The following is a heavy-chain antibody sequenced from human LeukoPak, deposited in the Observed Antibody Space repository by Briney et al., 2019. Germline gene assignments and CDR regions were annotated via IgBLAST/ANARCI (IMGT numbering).Heavy chain of an antibody. CDR1: GFTFSSYA. Sequence: TGRSLRLSCAASGFTFSSYAMHWVRQAPGKGLEWVAVISYDGSNKYYADSVKGRFTISRDNSKNTLYLQMNSLRAEDTAVYYCARARGIAVAGLGDAFDIWGQGTMVTASS. CDR2: ISYDGSNK. V-gene: IGHV3-30*04. D-gene: IGHD6-19*01. CDR3: ARARGIAVAGLGDAFDI. J-gene: IGHJ3*02.